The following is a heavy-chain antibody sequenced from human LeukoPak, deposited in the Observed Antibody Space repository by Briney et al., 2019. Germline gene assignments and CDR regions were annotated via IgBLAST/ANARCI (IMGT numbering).Heavy chain of an antibody. CDR3: ARVGRGYSSSVFRRDYYYMDV. Sequence: PGGSLRLSCVASGFIFTKSWMTWVRQATGKGGEGVANIQQDGSEISYVDSVKGRFTISRDNANNSLYLQMNTLRAEDTAVYYCARVGRGYSSSVFRRDYYYMDVWGKGTTVTVSS. J-gene: IGHJ6*03. D-gene: IGHD6-13*01. V-gene: IGHV3-7*01. CDR1: GFIFTKSW. CDR2: IQQDGSEI.